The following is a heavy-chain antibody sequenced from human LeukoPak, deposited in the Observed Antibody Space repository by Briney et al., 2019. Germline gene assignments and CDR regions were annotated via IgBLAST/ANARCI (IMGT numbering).Heavy chain of an antibody. V-gene: IGHV3-23*01. Sequence: PGGSLRLSCVVSGFTFKNYAMSWVRQAPGKGLECVSSIRDSGNGTDYADSVKGRFTVSRDNCKNTLYLHMNTLSAEDTAVYYCAKWAYYDFWSGHYKSHFDSWGQGTLVTVSP. CDR3: AKWAYYDFWSGHYKSHFDS. J-gene: IGHJ4*02. CDR1: GFTFKNYA. D-gene: IGHD3-3*01. CDR2: IRDSGNGT.